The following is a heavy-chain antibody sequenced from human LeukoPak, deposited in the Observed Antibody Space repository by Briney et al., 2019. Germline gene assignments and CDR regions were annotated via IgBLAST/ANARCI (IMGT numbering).Heavy chain of an antibody. D-gene: IGHD1-26*01. CDR2: IYYSGSA. V-gene: IGHV4-39*07. Sequence: SETLSLTCTVSGGSISSSTYYWGWIRQPPGKGLEWIGNIYYSGSAYYNPSLKSRVTISVDTSKNQFSLKLSSVTAADTAVYYCAREGAELDRLNWFDPWGQGTLVTVSS. J-gene: IGHJ5*02. CDR3: AREGAELDRLNWFDP. CDR1: GGSISSSTYY.